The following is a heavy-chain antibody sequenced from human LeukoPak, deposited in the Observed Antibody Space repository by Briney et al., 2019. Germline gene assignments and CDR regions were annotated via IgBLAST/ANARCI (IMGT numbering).Heavy chain of an antibody. CDR1: GFTFSSYG. CDR3: ARDDYVWGRYPRGFDY. Sequence: PGRSLRLSCAASGFTFSSYGMHWVRQAPGKGLEWVAVIWYDGSNKYYADSVKGRFTISRDNSKNTLYLQMNSLRAEDTAVYYCARDDYVWGRYPRGFDYWGQGTLVTVSS. D-gene: IGHD3-16*02. J-gene: IGHJ4*02. CDR2: IWYDGSNK. V-gene: IGHV3-33*01.